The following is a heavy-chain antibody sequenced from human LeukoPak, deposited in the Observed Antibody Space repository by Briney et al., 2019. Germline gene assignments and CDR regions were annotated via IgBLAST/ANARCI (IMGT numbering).Heavy chain of an antibody. Sequence: PSETLSLTCTVSGGSISSGGYYWSWIRQHPGKGLEWIGYIYYSGSTYYNPSLKSRVTISVDTSKNQFSLKLSSVTAADTAVYYCARYYYGSGSYYEYNWFDPWGQGTLVTVSS. J-gene: IGHJ5*02. CDR2: IYYSGST. D-gene: IGHD3-10*01. CDR1: GGSISSGGYY. V-gene: IGHV4-31*03. CDR3: ARYYYGSGSYYEYNWFDP.